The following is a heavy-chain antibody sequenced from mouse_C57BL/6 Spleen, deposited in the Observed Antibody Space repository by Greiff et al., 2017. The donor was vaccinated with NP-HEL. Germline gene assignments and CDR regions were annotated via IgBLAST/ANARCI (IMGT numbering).Heavy chain of an antibody. D-gene: IGHD1-1*01. CDR1: GYTFTSYW. V-gene: IGHV1-53*01. CDR2: INPSNGGT. Sequence: QVQLQQPGTELVKPGASVKLSCKASGYTFTSYWMHWVKQRPGQGLEWIGNINPSNGGTNYNEKFKSKATLTVDKSSSTAYMQLSSLTAEDSAVYYCARITAVVATYDYWGQGTTLTVSS. J-gene: IGHJ2*01. CDR3: ARITAVVATYDY.